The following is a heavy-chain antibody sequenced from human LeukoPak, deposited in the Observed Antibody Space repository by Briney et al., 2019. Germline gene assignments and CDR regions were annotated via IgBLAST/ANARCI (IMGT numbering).Heavy chain of an antibody. J-gene: IGHJ4*02. Sequence: GESLKISCQVSGCIFTHYWIGWVRQMPGKGLESMGIIYPADSDTTHSPSFQGQVTISADKSISTVYLQWSSLKASDTAMYYCARQSRDGSKTRGYYFDYWGQGTLVTVSS. CDR3: ARQSRDGSKTRGYYFDY. CDR2: IYPADSDT. V-gene: IGHV5-51*01. D-gene: IGHD3-10*01. CDR1: GCIFTHYW.